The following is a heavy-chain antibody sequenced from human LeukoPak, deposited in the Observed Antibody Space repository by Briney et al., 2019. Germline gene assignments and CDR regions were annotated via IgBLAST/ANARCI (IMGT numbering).Heavy chain of an antibody. Sequence: ASVKVSCKASGYTFTSYYLHWVRQAPGQGLEWIGTINPSGGSASYAQKFQGRVTMTRDTSTSTVYLELSSLRSGDTAVYYCARATQSWFDPWGQGTLVTVSS. CDR3: ARATQSWFDP. V-gene: IGHV1-46*01. J-gene: IGHJ5*02. CDR2: INPSGGSA. CDR1: GYTFTSYY.